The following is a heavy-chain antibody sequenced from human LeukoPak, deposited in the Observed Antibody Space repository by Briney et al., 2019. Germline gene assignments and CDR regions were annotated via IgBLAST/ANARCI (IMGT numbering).Heavy chain of an antibody. J-gene: IGHJ4*02. D-gene: IGHD3-3*01. V-gene: IGHV3-48*01. CDR1: GFNFFSYN. CDR2: ISSSSSTI. CDR3: ARDPGLSGYYLDH. Sequence: GGSLRLSCAASGFNFFSYNMNWVRQAPGKGLEWVSYISSSSSTIYYADSVRGRFTMSRDNAKKSLSLQMNSLRAVDTAVYYCARDPGLSGYYLDHWGQGTLVTVSS.